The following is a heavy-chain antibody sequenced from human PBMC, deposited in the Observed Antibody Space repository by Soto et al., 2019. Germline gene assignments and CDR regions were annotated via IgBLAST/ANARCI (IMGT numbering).Heavy chain of an antibody. CDR2: IGGSGGST. J-gene: IGHJ6*02. D-gene: IGHD3-22*01. CDR1: GFTFSSYA. Sequence: GSLLLPCTASGFTFSSYAMSWVRQAPGKGLEWVSAIGGSGGSTYYADSVKVRFTISRDNSKNTLFLQMNSLRAEDTAVYYCAKDPYYYDTSEMDVWGQGTTVTVSS. CDR3: AKDPYYYDTSEMDV. V-gene: IGHV3-23*01.